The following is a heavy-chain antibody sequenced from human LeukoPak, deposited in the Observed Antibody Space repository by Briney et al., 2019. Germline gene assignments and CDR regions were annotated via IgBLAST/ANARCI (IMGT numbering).Heavy chain of an antibody. V-gene: IGHV3-64*01. CDR1: GFTFSSYA. J-gene: IGHJ6*03. CDR2: ISSNGGST. Sequence: GGALRLSCAASGFTFSSYAMHWVRQAPGKGLEYVSAISSNGGSTYYANSVEGRFTISRDNSKNTLYLQMGSLRAEDMAVYYCARMDRDYYDSSGYIYYYMDVWGKGTTVTVSS. D-gene: IGHD3-22*01. CDR3: ARMDRDYYDSSGYIYYYMDV.